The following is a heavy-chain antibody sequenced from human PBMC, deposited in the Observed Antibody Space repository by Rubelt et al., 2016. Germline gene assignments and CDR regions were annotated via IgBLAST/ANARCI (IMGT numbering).Heavy chain of an antibody. CDR3: AKDRVGSWFSLDY. Sequence: EVQLGESGGGLVQPGGSLRLSCADSGFSFSSYLMSWVRQAPGKGLEWVAAISGSGGSTFYADSVKGRFTISRDNSKNTLYLQMNSLRAEDTAVYYCAKDRVGSWFSLDYWGQGTLVTVST. CDR1: GFSFSSYL. V-gene: IGHV3-23*04. CDR2: ISGSGGST. D-gene: IGHD6-13*01. J-gene: IGHJ4*02.